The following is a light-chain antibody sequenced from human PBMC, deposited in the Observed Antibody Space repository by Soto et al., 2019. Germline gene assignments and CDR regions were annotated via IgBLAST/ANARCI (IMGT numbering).Light chain of an antibody. V-gene: IGKV1-39*01. CDR3: QQSYSTPWT. CDR2: GAS. J-gene: IGKJ1*01. Sequence: DIQMTQSPSSLSASVGDRVTISCRASQSITNYLNWYQQKPGKAPELLIYGASNLLSGLPSRFSGTGSGADFTLTIISLQPEDFATYYCQQSYSTPWTFGRGTWVEIK. CDR1: QSITNY.